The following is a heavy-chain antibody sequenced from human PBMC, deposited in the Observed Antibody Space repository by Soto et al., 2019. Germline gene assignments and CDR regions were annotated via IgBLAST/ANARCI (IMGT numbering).Heavy chain of an antibody. CDR1: GFSLSTSGVG. Sequence: QITLKESGPTLVKPTQTLTLTCTFSGFSLSTSGVGVGWIRQPPGKALEWLALIYWDDDKRYSPSLKSRLTITKGTSKNQVVLTMTNMDPVDTATYYCAHSHYDPAGGNCFDPWGQGTLVTVSS. CDR3: AHSHYDPAGGNCFDP. D-gene: IGHD3-3*01. V-gene: IGHV2-5*02. J-gene: IGHJ5*02. CDR2: IYWDDDK.